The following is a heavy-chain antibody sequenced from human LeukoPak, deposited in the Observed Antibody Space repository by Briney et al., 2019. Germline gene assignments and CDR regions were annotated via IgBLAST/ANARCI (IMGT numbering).Heavy chain of an antibody. CDR1: GYSISSGYY. CDR2: IYYSGST. Sequence: PSETLTLTCSVSGYSISSGYYWGWIRQPPGKGLECIGIIYYSGSTYSNPSLKSRVTISVDTSKNQFSLKLFSVTAADTAVYYRTRAGGSGSYSLFDYWGLGTLVTVSS. J-gene: IGHJ4*02. V-gene: IGHV4-38-2*02. CDR3: TRAGGSGSYSLFDY. D-gene: IGHD1-26*01.